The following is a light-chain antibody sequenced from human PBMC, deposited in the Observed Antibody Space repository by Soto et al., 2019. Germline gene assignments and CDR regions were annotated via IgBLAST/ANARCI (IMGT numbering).Light chain of an antibody. J-gene: IGKJ5*01. CDR3: QQADTFPIT. Sequence: DIQMTQSPSTLSASVGDRVTITCRASQSINIWLAWYQQKPGRAPKLLIYKASTLESGVPSRFSGSGSGTDFTLTISSLQPEDSAIYYCQQADTFPITFGQGTRLEIK. V-gene: IGKV1-5*03. CDR2: KAS. CDR1: QSINIW.